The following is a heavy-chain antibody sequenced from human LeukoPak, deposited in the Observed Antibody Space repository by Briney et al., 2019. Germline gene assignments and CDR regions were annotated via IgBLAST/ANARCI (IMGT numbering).Heavy chain of an antibody. V-gene: IGHV1-69*13. Sequence: SVKVSCKASAGTFSSYAISWVRQAPGQGLEWMGGIIPIFGTANYAQKFQGRVTITADESTSTAYMELSSLRSEDTPVYYCARDAVAARLRSYYYYMDVWGKGTTVTVSS. J-gene: IGHJ6*03. CDR3: ARDAVAARLRSYYYYMDV. CDR1: AGTFSSYA. CDR2: IIPIFGTA. D-gene: IGHD6-6*01.